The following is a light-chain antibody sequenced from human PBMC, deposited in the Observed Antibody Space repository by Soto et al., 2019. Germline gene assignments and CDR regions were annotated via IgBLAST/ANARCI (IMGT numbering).Light chain of an antibody. CDR2: GNS. Sequence: QSVLTQPPSVSGAPGQRVTISCTGSSSNIGAGYDVHWYQQLPGRAPKPLIYGNSNRPSGVPDRFSGSKSGTSATLVITGLQAEDEADYFCQPYDNTLSGYVFGTGTKVTVL. J-gene: IGLJ1*01. CDR3: QPYDNTLSGYV. CDR1: SSNIGAGYD. V-gene: IGLV1-40*01.